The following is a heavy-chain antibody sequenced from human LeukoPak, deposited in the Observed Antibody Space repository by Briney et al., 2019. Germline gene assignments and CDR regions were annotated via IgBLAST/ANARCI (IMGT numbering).Heavy chain of an antibody. CDR1: GFTFSTYS. CDR2: IDVTTGIS. V-gene: IGHV3-23*01. CDR3: AKVNYYPPYF. J-gene: IGHJ4*02. Sequence: GGSLRLSCAASGFTFSTYSISWVRQAPGKGLEWVSTIDVTTGISYYADSVKGRFITSRDNYQNTLFLQLNSRRVDDTAVYYCAKVNYYPPYFWGQGTLVTVSS. D-gene: IGHD3-22*01.